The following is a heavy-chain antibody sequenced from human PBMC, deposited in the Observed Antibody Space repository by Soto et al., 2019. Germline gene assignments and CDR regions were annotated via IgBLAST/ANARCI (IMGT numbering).Heavy chain of an antibody. CDR3: ARGDYYDSSGTSFDY. J-gene: IGHJ4*02. V-gene: IGHV3-72*01. D-gene: IGHD3-22*01. CDR2: TRNKANSYTT. CDR1: GFTFSDHY. Sequence: GGSLRLSCAASGFTFSDHYVDWVRQAPGKGLEWVGRTRNKANSYTTEYAASVKGRFTISRDDSKNSLYLQMNSLKTEDTAVYYCARGDYYDSSGTSFDYWGQGTLVTVSS.